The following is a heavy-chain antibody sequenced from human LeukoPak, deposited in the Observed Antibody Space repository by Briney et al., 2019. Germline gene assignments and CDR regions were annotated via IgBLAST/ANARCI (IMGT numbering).Heavy chain of an antibody. D-gene: IGHD2-15*01. CDR2: ISSSGSTI. CDR1: GFTFSSYE. CDR3: ARVTYCSGGSCYKTNWFDP. V-gene: IGHV3-48*03. J-gene: IGHJ5*02. Sequence: GGSLRLSCAASGFTFSSYEMNWVRQAPGKGLEWVSYISSSGSTIYYADSVKGRFTISRDNAKNSLYLQMNSLRAEDTALYHCARVTYCSGGSCYKTNWFDPWGQGTLVTVSS.